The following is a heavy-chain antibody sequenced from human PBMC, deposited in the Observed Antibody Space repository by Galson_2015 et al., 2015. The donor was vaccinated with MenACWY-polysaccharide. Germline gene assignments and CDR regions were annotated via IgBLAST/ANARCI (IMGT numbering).Heavy chain of an antibody. Sequence: SLRLSCAASGFTFEDYAMHWVRQAPGKGLEWVSGISGHSGTRGYADSVRGRFIISRDNAKNSLYLQMNSLRTEDTALYYCAKDVGGGSLEWYGLDVWGQGTPVTVSS. V-gene: IGHV3-9*01. J-gene: IGHJ6*02. D-gene: IGHD3-10*01. CDR1: GFTFEDYA. CDR2: ISGHSGTR. CDR3: AKDVGGGSLEWYGLDV.